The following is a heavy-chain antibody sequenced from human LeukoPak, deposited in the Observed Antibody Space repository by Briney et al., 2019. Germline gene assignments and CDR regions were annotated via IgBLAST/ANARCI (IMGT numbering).Heavy chain of an antibody. Sequence: SETLSLTSTVSGGSMRRGYGSVVDHPAAKGVAWIVHMYTSGSTNYNPAFKSRGTMSIVTSKNEFSLTLNSVTDAYTAVDYTARPKSRDTSFAPWPHATLVTVSS. V-gene: IGHV4-4*07. CDR2: MYTSGST. CDR1: GGSMRRGY. J-gene: IGHJ5*02. CDR3: ARPKSRDTSFAP.